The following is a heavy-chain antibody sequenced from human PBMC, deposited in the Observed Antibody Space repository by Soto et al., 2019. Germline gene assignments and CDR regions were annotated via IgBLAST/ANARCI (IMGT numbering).Heavy chain of an antibody. Sequence: ASVKASCKASGYTFTCYGLHWVHQAPGQRPEWVGWINTCNGNTNYSQKLQGRVTMTTDTSTSTAYMELRSLRSDDTAVYYCARDLVGNDFWSGSYGMDVWGQGTTVTVSS. V-gene: IGHV1-3*04. CDR2: INTCNGNT. CDR3: ARDLVGNDFWSGSYGMDV. D-gene: IGHD3-3*01. CDR1: GYTFTCYG. J-gene: IGHJ6*02.